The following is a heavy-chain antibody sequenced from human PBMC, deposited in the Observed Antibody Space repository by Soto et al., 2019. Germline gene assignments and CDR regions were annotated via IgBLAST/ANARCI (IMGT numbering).Heavy chain of an antibody. CDR3: ARGHPIPYDFWSGYTNYYYYMDV. V-gene: IGHV4-34*01. J-gene: IGHJ6*03. Sequence: SETLSLTCAVYGGSFSGYYWSWIRQPPGKGLEWIGEINHSGSTNYNPSLKSRVTISVDTSKNQFSLKLSSVTAADTAVYYCARGHPIPYDFWSGYTNYYYYMDVWGKGTTVTVSS. D-gene: IGHD3-3*01. CDR1: GGSFSGYY. CDR2: INHSGST.